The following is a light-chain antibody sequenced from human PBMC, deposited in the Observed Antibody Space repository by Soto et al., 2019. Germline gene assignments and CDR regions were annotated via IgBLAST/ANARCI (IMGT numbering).Light chain of an antibody. CDR2: STS. CDR1: QRVSNY. V-gene: IGKV1-39*01. CDR3: QQSYISPQT. J-gene: IGKJ1*01. Sequence: IHITKSPSTLYGSVGHRVTITCRASQRVSNYLNWYRQLPEKAPTLLIYSTSTLQSGVPSRFSGSGSGTDFTLTISGLQPEYVATYFCQQSYISPQTFGPGTHVEI.